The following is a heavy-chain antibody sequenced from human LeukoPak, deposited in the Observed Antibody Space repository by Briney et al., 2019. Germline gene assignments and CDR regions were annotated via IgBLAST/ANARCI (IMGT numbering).Heavy chain of an antibody. D-gene: IGHD1-26*01. CDR3: AKWGYVYFDY. CDR1: GGSISSSSYY. V-gene: IGHV4-39*07. CDR2: IYYSGST. Sequence: SETLSLTCTVSGGSISSSSYYWGWIRQPPGKGLEWIGSIYYSGSTYYNPSLKSRVTISVDTSKNQFSLKLSSVTAADTAVYYCAKWGYVYFDYWGQGTLVTVSS. J-gene: IGHJ4*02.